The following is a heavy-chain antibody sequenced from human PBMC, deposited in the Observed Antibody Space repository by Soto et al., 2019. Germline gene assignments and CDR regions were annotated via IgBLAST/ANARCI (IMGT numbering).Heavy chain of an antibody. Sequence: PGGSLRLSCAASGFTFSSYWMSWVRQAPGKGLEWVANIRQDGSEKYYVDSVKGRFTISRDNAKNSLYLQMNSLRAEDTAVYYCARDQRTSYGGNSVPYYYYGMDVWGQGTTVTVSS. CDR2: IRQDGSEK. J-gene: IGHJ6*02. CDR3: ARDQRTSYGGNSVPYYYYGMDV. D-gene: IGHD4-17*01. CDR1: GFTFSSYW. V-gene: IGHV3-7*05.